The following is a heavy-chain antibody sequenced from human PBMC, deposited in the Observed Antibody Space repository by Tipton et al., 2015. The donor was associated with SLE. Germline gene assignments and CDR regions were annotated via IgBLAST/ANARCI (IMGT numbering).Heavy chain of an antibody. J-gene: IGHJ4*02. V-gene: IGHV3-49*04. Sequence: SLRLSCAASGFTFSSYGMRWVRQAPGKGLEWVGFIRSKPYGGTTEYAASVKGRFTISRDDSKSIAYLQMNRLKTEDTAVYYCTRGYSYGSPYYFDYWGQGTLVTVSS. D-gene: IGHD5-18*01. CDR1: GFTFSSYG. CDR3: TRGYSYGSPYYFDY. CDR2: IRSKPYGGTT.